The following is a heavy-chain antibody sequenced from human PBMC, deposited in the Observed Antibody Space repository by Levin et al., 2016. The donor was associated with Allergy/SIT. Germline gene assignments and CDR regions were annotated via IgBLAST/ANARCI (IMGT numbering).Heavy chain of an antibody. D-gene: IGHD2-21*02. Sequence: ASVKVSCKASGYTFTNYAMHWVRQAPGQRLEWMGWINAGNGNTKYSQKFQGRVTITRDTSASTAYMELSSLRSDYTAVYYCASSSCGGDCSEPYFDYWGQGTLVTVSS. V-gene: IGHV1-3*01. CDR3: ASSSCGGDCSEPYFDY. J-gene: IGHJ4*02. CDR2: INAGNGNT. CDR1: GYTFTNYA.